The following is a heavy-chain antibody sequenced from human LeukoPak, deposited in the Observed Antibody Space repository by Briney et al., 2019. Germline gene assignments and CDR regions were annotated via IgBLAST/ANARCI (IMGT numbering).Heavy chain of an antibody. CDR1: GGTFSSPG. Sequence: SVKLSCKASGGTFSSPGINWVRQAPGQGLEWVGGIIPIFDTPNYAHKFQGRVTINADKSTSTAYMELSSLRSEDTAVYYCTRGAFNYNDGYYHGMDVWGKGTTVTVSS. V-gene: IGHV1-69*06. CDR2: IIPIFDTP. CDR3: TRGAFNYNDGYYHGMDV. J-gene: IGHJ6*04. D-gene: IGHD1-1*01.